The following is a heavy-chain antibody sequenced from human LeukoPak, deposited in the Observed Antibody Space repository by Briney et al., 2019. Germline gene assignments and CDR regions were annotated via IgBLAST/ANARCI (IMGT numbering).Heavy chain of an antibody. CDR2: INGGGNTT. CDR1: GFAFSSFA. D-gene: IGHD6-19*01. V-gene: IGHV3-23*01. J-gene: IGHJ6*03. CDR3: TKELHVAVAVADYYYFYMDV. Sequence: GGSLRLSCTASGFAFSSFAMGWVRQSPGKGLEWLSTINGGGNTTFYADSVKGRFTISRDNSKNTLYLHMDSLRPDDTAIYYCTKELHVAVAVADYYYFYMDVWGRGTAVTVSS.